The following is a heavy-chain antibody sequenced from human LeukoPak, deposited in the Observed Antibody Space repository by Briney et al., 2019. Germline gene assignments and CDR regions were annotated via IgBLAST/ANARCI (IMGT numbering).Heavy chain of an antibody. D-gene: IGHD3-22*01. CDR1: GFTVSSNY. J-gene: IGHJ4*02. CDR2: IYSGGST. Sequence: GGSLRLSCAASGFTVSSNYMSWVRQAPGKGLEWVSVIYSGGSTYYADSVKGRFTISRDNSKNTLYLQMNSLRAEDTAVYYCAKHPITMIVVVITNIDYWGQGTLVTVSS. V-gene: IGHV3-53*01. CDR3: AKHPITMIVVVITNIDY.